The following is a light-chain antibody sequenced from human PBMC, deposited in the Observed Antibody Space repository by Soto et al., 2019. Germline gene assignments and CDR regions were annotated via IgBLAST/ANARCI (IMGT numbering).Light chain of an antibody. V-gene: IGLV1-40*01. CDR2: GNT. J-gene: IGLJ3*02. Sequence: QSVLTQPPSVSGAPGQRVTIYCTGSSSNIGTGYDVHWYQQLPGAAPKLLIYGNTKRPSGVPDRFSGSKSGTSAALAINGLQAEDEADYHCQSYDHSLSAWVFGGGTKLTVL. CDR3: QSYDHSLSAWV. CDR1: SSNIGTGYD.